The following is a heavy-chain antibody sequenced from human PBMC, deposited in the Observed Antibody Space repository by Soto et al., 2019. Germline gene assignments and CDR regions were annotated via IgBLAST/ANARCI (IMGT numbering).Heavy chain of an antibody. CDR3: ERDFRAAGYVNWFDP. Sequence: QVQLVQSGAEVKKPGASVKVSCKASGYTFTSYGISWVRQAPGQGLEWMGWISAYNGNTNYAQKLQGRVTMTTDTSTSTAYMELRSLRSDDTAVYYCERDFRAAGYVNWFDPWGQGTLVTVSS. J-gene: IGHJ5*02. V-gene: IGHV1-18*01. CDR2: ISAYNGNT. D-gene: IGHD6-13*01. CDR1: GYTFTSYG.